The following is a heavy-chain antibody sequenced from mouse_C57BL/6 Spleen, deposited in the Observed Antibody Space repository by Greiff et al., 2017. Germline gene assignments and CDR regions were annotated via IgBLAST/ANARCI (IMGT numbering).Heavy chain of an antibody. CDR3: ARDYDYDAYAMDY. CDR1: GFTFSDYG. CDR2: ISSGSSTI. Sequence: EVMLVESGGGLVKPGGSLKLSCAASGFTFSDYGMHWVRQAPEKGLEWVAYISSGSSTIYSADTVKGRFTISRDNAKNTLFLQMTSLRSEDTAMYYCARDYDYDAYAMDYWGQGTSVTVSS. V-gene: IGHV5-17*01. J-gene: IGHJ4*01. D-gene: IGHD2-4*01.